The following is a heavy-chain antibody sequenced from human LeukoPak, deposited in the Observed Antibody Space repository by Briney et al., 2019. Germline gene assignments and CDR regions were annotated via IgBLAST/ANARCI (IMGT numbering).Heavy chain of an antibody. CDR3: ARAHCGSTSCYFDY. V-gene: IGHV3-13*01. Sequence: GGSLRLSCAASGFTFSGFWMHWVRQATGKGLEWVSTIGTTGDTYYPDSVKGRFTISRENAKSSLFLQMNSLRAGDTAVYYCARAHCGSTSCYFDYWGQGTLVTVSS. D-gene: IGHD2-2*01. CDR2: IGTTGDT. J-gene: IGHJ4*03. CDR1: GFTFSGFW.